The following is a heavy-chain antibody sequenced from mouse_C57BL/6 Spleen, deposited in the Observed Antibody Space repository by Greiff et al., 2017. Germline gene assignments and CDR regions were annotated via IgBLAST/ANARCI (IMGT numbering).Heavy chain of an antibody. V-gene: IGHV1-52*01. CDR1: GYTFTSYW. CDR2: IDPSDSET. CDR3: ARDYGSSFHFDY. Sequence: QVQLKQPGAELVRPGSSVKLSCKASGYTFTSYWMHWVKQRPIQGLEWIGNIDPSDSETHYNQKFKDKATLTVDKSSSTAYMQLSSLTSEDSAVYYCARDYGSSFHFDYWGQGTTLTVSS. D-gene: IGHD1-1*01. J-gene: IGHJ2*01.